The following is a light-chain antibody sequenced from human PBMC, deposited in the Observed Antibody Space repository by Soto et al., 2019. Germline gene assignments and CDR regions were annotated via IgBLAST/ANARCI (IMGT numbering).Light chain of an antibody. Sequence: QSVLTQPRSVSGSPGQSVTISCTGTSSDVGGYNYVSWYQQHPGKAPKLMIYDVTTRPSGVPDRFSGSKSGNTASLTISGLQAEDEADFYCCSYAGSYTFGGYVFGTGTKVTVL. J-gene: IGLJ1*01. CDR2: DVT. CDR3: CSYAGSYTFGGYV. CDR1: SSDVGGYNY. V-gene: IGLV2-11*01.